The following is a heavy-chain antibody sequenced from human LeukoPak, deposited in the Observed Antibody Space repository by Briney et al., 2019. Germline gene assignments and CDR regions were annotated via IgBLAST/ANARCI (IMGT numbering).Heavy chain of an antibody. J-gene: IGHJ4*02. D-gene: IGHD6-13*01. CDR3: ARSRGYFDY. CDR2: IYYSGST. Sequence: SETLSLTCTASGGSISSYYWSWIRQPPGKGLEWIGYIYYSGSTNYNPSLKSRVTISVDTSKNQFSLKLSSVTAADTALYYCARSRGYFDYWGQGTLVTVSS. V-gene: IGHV4-59*01. CDR1: GGSISSYY.